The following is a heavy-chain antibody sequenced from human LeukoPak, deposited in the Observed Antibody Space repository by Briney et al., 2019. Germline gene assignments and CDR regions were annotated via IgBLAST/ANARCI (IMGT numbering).Heavy chain of an antibody. CDR3: APTNSWHYYFDY. V-gene: IGHV1-2*02. CDR2: INPNSGGT. D-gene: IGHD6-13*01. Sequence: ASVKVSCKASGYIFTNYYMHWVRQAPGQGLEWMGWINPNSGGTNYAEKFQGRVTMTRDTSISTAYMELSRLRSDDTAVYYCAPTNSWHYYFDYWGQGTLVPVSS. CDR1: GYIFTNYY. J-gene: IGHJ4*02.